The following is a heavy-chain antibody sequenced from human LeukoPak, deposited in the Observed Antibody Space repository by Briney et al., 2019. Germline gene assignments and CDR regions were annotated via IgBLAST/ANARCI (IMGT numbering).Heavy chain of an antibody. D-gene: IGHD3-22*01. CDR3: ARAAPYYYDSSGYSAFDS. CDR1: GFTFRSYS. CDR2: ISSTSSTI. Sequence: GRSLRLSCAASGFTFRSYSMHWVRQAPGKGLEWVSYISSTSSTIYYADSVKGRFTISRDNAKNSLYLQMNSLRDEDTAVYYCARAAPYYYDSSGYSAFDSWGQGTMVTVSA. J-gene: IGHJ3*02. V-gene: IGHV3-48*02.